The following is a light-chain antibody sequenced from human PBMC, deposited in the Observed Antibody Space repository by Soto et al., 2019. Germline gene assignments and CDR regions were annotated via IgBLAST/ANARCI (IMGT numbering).Light chain of an antibody. CDR1: RSNIESNT. CDR3: CSYAGGYVFEVI. Sequence: QSVLTQPPSASGTPGQRVAISCSGSRSNIESNTVNWYQQLPGAAPKLLIFSNNQRPSGVPDRFSGSKSGTSASLAISGLQSEDEADYYCCSYAGGYVFEVIFGGGTKVTVL. CDR2: SNN. V-gene: IGLV1-44*01. J-gene: IGLJ2*01.